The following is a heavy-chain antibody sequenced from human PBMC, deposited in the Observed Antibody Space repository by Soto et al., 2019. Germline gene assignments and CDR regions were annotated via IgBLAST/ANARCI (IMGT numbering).Heavy chain of an antibody. D-gene: IGHD1-7*01. CDR3: AMAGNYRYFDA. CDR2: ISSRGSA. J-gene: IGHJ4*02. CDR1: GGSFSGYY. V-gene: IGHV4-59*12. Sequence: SETLSLTCAVYGGSFSGYYWSWIRQPPGKGLEWIGYISSRGSANYNPSLKSRVTISVDTSKNQFSLKLTSVTAADTAVYYCAMAGNYRYFDAWGQGTLVTVSS.